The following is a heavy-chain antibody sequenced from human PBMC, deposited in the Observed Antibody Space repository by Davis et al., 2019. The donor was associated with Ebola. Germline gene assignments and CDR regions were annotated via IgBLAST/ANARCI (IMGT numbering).Heavy chain of an antibody. J-gene: IGHJ2*01. CDR1: GGSISGRY. CDR3: ASKAYGDYGWYFDL. CDR2: VFHNGNT. D-gene: IGHD4-17*01. V-gene: IGHV4-59*08. Sequence: MPSETLSLTCTVSGGSISGRYWSWIRQPPGKGMEWIGYVFHNGNTGYSPSLHSRLTISIGTSENQFSLKLSSVTAADTAVYYCASKAYGDYGWYFDLWGRGTLVTVSS.